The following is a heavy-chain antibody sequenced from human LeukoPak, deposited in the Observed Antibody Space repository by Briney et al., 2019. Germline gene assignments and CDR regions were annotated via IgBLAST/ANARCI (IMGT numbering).Heavy chain of an antibody. CDR2: IYPGDSDT. CDR1: GYSFTSYW. CDR3: ARRPYIAVAAGEFDY. Sequence: GESLKISCKGSGYSFTSYWIGWVRQMPGKGLEWMGMIYPGDSDTRYSPSFQGQVTISADKSISTAYLQWSSLKASDTAMYYCARRPYIAVAAGEFDYWGQGTLVTVSS. J-gene: IGHJ4*02. D-gene: IGHD6-19*01. V-gene: IGHV5-51*01.